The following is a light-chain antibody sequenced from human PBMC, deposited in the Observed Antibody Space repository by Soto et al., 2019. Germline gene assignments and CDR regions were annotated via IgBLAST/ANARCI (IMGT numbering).Light chain of an antibody. CDR3: AAWDDSLSGRV. J-gene: IGLJ3*02. CDR2: NND. CDR1: GSNIGPNY. Sequence: QSVLTQPPSASGTAGQVVTISCSGGGSNIGPNYVYWFQQFPGTAPKLLIYNNDQRPSGVPDRFSGSKSGTSASLDISGLRSEDEADYYCAAWDDSLSGRVFGGGTKLTVL. V-gene: IGLV1-47*02.